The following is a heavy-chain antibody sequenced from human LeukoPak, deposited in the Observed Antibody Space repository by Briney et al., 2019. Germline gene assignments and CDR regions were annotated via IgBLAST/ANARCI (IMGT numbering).Heavy chain of an antibody. CDR2: ISGSGGRT. J-gene: IGHJ4*02. CDR3: AKRGVVIRVILVGFHKEAYYFDS. V-gene: IGHV3-23*01. CDR1: GITLSNYG. Sequence: GSLRLSCAVSGITLSNYGMSWVRQAPGKGLEWVAGISGSGGRTNYADAVKGRFTISRDNAKNTLFLQMNSLRVEDTAVYFCAKRGVVIRVILVGFHKEAYYFDSWGQGALVTVSP. D-gene: IGHD3-22*01.